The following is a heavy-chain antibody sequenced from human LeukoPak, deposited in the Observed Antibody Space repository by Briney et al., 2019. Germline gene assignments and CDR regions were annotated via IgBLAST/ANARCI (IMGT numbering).Heavy chain of an antibody. D-gene: IGHD3-10*01. V-gene: IGHV3-33*01. Sequence: GGSLRLSCAASGFTFSSYGMHWVRQAPGKGLEWVAVIWYDGSNKYYADSVKGRFTISRDNSKNTLYLQMNSLRAEDTAVYYCARDQNYGSGSLYYFDYWGQGTLVTVSS. CDR3: ARDQNYGSGSLYYFDY. J-gene: IGHJ4*02. CDR2: IWYDGSNK. CDR1: GFTFSSYG.